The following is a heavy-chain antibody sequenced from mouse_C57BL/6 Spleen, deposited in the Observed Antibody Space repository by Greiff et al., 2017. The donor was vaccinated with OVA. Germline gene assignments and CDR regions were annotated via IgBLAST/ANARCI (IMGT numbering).Heavy chain of an antibody. D-gene: IGHD2-4*01. CDR3: ARGGLRLYFDV. J-gene: IGHJ1*03. V-gene: IGHV1-42*01. CDR2: INPSTGGT. Sequence: VQLKESGPELVKPGASVKISCKASGYSFTGYYMNWVKQSPEKSLEWIGEINPSTGGTTYNQKFKAKATLTVDKSSSTAYMQLKSLTSEDSAVYYCARGGLRLYFDVWGTGTTVTVSS. CDR1: GYSFTGYY.